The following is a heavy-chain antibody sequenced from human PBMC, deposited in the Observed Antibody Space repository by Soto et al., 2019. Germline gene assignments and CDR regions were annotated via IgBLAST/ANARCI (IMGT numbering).Heavy chain of an antibody. CDR3: ARALYYDSSGYYNLAYYDGMDV. Sequence: ASVKVSCKASGYTFTSYGISWVRQAPGQGLEWMGWISAYNGNTNYAQKFQGRVTITADESTNTAYMELSSLTSEDTAVYYCARALYYDSSGYYNLAYYDGMDVWGQGTTVTV. CDR1: GYTFTSYG. CDR2: ISAYNGNT. V-gene: IGHV1-18*04. J-gene: IGHJ6*02. D-gene: IGHD3-22*01.